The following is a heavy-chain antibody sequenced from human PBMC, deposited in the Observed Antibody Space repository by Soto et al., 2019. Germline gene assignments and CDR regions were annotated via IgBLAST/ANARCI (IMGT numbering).Heavy chain of an antibody. CDR1: GYSFTSYW. Sequence: GESLKISCKGSGYSFTSYWIGWVRQMPGKGLEWMGIIYPGDSDTRYSPSFQGQVTISADKSLSTADLQLSSLKASDTAMYYCARHPDYGDDGSYFDFWGQGTLVTVSS. CDR3: ARHPDYGDDGSYFDF. J-gene: IGHJ4*02. CDR2: IYPGDSDT. V-gene: IGHV5-51*01. D-gene: IGHD4-17*01.